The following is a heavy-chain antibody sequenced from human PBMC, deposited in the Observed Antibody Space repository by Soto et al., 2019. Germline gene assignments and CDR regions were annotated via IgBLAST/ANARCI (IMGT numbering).Heavy chain of an antibody. CDR3: ARDLSWGSNWYYYMDV. V-gene: IGHV3-48*01. CDR2: ISSSSSGI. CDR1: GFILSDCA. D-gene: IGHD7-27*01. Sequence: EVQLVESGGGLVQPGGSLRLSCATSGFILSDCAMNWVRQAPGKGLEWVSYISSSSSGIDYADSVKGRFTVSIVNARNSLYLQVNSLSAEDTVVYYCARDLSWGSNWYYYMDVWGKGTTVTFSS. J-gene: IGHJ6*03.